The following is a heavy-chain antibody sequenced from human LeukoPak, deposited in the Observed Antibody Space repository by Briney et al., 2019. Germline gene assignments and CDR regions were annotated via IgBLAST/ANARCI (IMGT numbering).Heavy chain of an antibody. D-gene: IGHD3-22*01. Sequence: PGGSLRLSCAASGFTFDDYAMHWVRQAPGKGLEWVSGISWNSGSIGYADSVKGRFTISRDNAKNSPYLQMNSLRAEDTALYYCAKTYDSSGYPSGEFDYWGQGTLVTVSS. J-gene: IGHJ4*02. CDR3: AKTYDSSGYPSGEFDY. CDR1: GFTFDDYA. CDR2: ISWNSGSI. V-gene: IGHV3-9*01.